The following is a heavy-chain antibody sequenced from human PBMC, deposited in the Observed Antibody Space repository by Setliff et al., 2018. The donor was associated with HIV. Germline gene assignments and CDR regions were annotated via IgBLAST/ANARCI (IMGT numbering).Heavy chain of an antibody. J-gene: IGHJ6*02. CDR1: GYTFTSYD. Sequence: ASVKVSCKASGYTFTSYDINWVRQATGRGPEWMGWMNPNSGNTGYAQKFQGRVTMTRNTSISTAYMELSSLRSEDTAVYYCASSWSRVPYYGMDVWGQGTTVTVSS. CDR3: ASSWSRVPYYGMDV. CDR2: MNPNSGNT. D-gene: IGHD6-13*01. V-gene: IGHV1-8*02.